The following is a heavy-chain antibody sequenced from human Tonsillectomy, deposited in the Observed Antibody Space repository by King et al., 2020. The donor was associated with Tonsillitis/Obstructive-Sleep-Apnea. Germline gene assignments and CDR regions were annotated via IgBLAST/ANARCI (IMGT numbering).Heavy chain of an antibody. CDR2: ISGSGGST. CDR1: GFTFSNYA. V-gene: IGHV3-23*04. J-gene: IGHJ4*02. CDR3: AKSRWLQYPGED. D-gene: IGHD5-24*01. Sequence: VQLVESGGGLVQPGGSLRLSCAASGFTFSNYAMSWVRQAPGKGLEWVSAISGSGGSTYYAESVRGRFTISRDNSKNTLYLQMNSPRAEDTAVYYCAKSRWLQYPGEDWGQGTLVTVSS.